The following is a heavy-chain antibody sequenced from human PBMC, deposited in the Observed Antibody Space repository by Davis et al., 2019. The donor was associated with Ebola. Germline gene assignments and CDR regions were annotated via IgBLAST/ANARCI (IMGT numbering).Heavy chain of an antibody. CDR1: GFTFSNYA. J-gene: IGHJ6*02. V-gene: IGHV3-7*01. D-gene: IGHD1-20*01. CDR3: ASDLYGHTTPYNWGYYGMDV. CDR2: IKHDGSEK. Sequence: PGGSLRLSCAASGFTFSNYAMTWVRQAPGKGLEWVANIKHDGSEKYYVDSVKGRFTISRDNAKNSLYLQMNSLRDEDTAVYYCASDLYGHTTPYNWGYYGMDVWGQGTTVTVSS.